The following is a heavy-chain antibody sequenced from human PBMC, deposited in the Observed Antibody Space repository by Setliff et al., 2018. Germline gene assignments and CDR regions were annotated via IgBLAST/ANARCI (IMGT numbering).Heavy chain of an antibody. D-gene: IGHD2-2*01. Sequence: SETLSLTCTVSGGSISSSNWWTWIRQPPGKGLEWIGRIYYRGDTYYNPSLKGRLTISVDTSKNQFSLRLSSVTAADTAVYYCAICRYQVPYNYWGQGSLVTVSS. J-gene: IGHJ4*02. CDR2: IYYRGDT. CDR3: AICRYQVPYNY. V-gene: IGHV4-39*01. CDR1: GGSISSSNW.